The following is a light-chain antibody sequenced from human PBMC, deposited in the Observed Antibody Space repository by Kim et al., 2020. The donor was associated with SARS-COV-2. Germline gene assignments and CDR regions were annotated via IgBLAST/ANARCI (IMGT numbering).Light chain of an antibody. CDR1: SSDVGRYNY. CDR2: EVS. Sequence: QSALTQPPSASGSPGQSVTISCTGTSSDVGRYNYVSWYQQHPGKAPQLMIYEVSERPSGVPDRFSGSKSGNTASLTVSGLQAEDEADYYCSSYAGSNNYVIFGGGTQLTVL. CDR3: SSYAGSNNYVI. V-gene: IGLV2-8*01. J-gene: IGLJ2*01.